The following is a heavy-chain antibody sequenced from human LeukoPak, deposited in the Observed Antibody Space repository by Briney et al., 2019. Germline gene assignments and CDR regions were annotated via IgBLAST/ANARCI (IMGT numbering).Heavy chain of an antibody. CDR3: ARSRGLSSSPYYFDY. CDR1: GGTFSSYA. D-gene: IGHD6-6*01. Sequence: ASVKVSCKASGGTFSSYAISWVRQAPGQGLEWMGWISAYNGNTNYAQKLQGRVTMATDTSTSTAYMELRSLRSDDTAVYYCARSRGLSSSPYYFDYWGQGTLVTVSS. CDR2: ISAYNGNT. V-gene: IGHV1-18*01. J-gene: IGHJ4*02.